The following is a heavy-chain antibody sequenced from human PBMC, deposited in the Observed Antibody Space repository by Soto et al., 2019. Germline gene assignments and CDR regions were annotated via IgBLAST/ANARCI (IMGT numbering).Heavy chain of an antibody. CDR2: INAGNGNT. CDR1: GNTFTSYA. Sequence: ASVMLSCKASGNTFTSYAMHWGRQAPGQRLEWMGWINAGNGNTKYSQKFQGRVTITRDTSASTAYMELSSLRSEDTAVYYCAIVESYGDRRDLHSFPTQRSSDL. V-gene: IGHV1-3*01. CDR3: AIVESYGDRRDLHSFPTQRSSDL. D-gene: IGHD4-17*01. J-gene: IGHJ2*01.